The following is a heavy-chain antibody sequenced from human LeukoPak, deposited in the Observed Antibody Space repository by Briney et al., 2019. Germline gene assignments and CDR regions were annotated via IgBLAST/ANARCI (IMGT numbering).Heavy chain of an antibody. J-gene: IGHJ4*02. V-gene: IGHV4-30-2*01. CDR3: ARGLYSSGYSRFDY. CDR2: IYHSGGT. Sequence: SQTLSLTCAVSGGSISSGGYSWSWIRQPPGKGLEWIGYIYHSGGTYYNPSLKSRVTISVDTSKNQFSLKLSSVTAADTAVYYCARGLYSSGYSRFDYWGQGTLVTVSS. CDR1: GGSISSGGYS. D-gene: IGHD3-22*01.